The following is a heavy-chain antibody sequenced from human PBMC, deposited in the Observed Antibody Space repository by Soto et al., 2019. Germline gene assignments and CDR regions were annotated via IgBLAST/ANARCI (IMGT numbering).Heavy chain of an antibody. CDR2: IYPGDSDT. Sequence: PGESLKISCKGSGYTFTNYWIGWVRQMPGKGLEWMGIIYPGDSDTKYNPSFQGQVTISADKSITTTYLQWSSLKASDTAIYYCAASIFYYGMDVWGQGTAVTVS. CDR3: AASIFYYGMDV. CDR1: GYTFTNYW. J-gene: IGHJ6*02. V-gene: IGHV5-51*01.